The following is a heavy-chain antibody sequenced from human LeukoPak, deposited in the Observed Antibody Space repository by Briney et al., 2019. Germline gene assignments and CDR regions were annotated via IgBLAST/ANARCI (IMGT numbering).Heavy chain of an antibody. D-gene: IGHD2-2*01. CDR3: ARSGCSSTSCSLYFDY. V-gene: IGHV4-38-2*01. J-gene: IGHJ4*02. Sequence: PSETLSLTCAVSGYSISSGYYWGWIRQPPGKGLEWIGSIYHSGSTHYNPSLKSRVTISVDTSKNQFSLKLSSVTAADTAVYYCARSGCSSTSCSLYFDYWGQGTLVTVSS. CDR1: GYSISSGYY. CDR2: IYHSGST.